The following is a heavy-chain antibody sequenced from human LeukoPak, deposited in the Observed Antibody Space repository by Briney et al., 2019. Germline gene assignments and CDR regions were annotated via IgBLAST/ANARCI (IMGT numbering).Heavy chain of an antibody. V-gene: IGHV3-11*04. D-gene: IGHD2-2*01. Sequence: KSGGSLRLSCAASGFTFSDHYMSWIRQAPGKGLDWVSYISSGGSTIYYEDPVRGRFTISRDNAKKSLYLQMNSLRAEDTAVYYCARVSCSSTSCPYGIYFDYWGQGTLVTVSS. CDR2: ISSGGSTI. CDR3: ARVSCSSTSCPYGIYFDY. J-gene: IGHJ4*02. CDR1: GFTFSDHY.